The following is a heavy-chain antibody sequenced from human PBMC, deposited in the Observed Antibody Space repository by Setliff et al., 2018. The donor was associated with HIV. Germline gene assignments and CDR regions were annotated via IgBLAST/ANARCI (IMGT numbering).Heavy chain of an antibody. CDR1: GASVSSGGHY. D-gene: IGHD3-9*01. CDR2: IYYSEKT. V-gene: IGHV4-31*03. J-gene: IGHJ4*02. Sequence: LSLTCTVSGASVSSGGHYWSWIRQHPEKGLEWIGYIYYSEKTNYNPSLKSRVSISVDTSKNQFSLKLSSVTAADTAMYYCAGGRYFRDIRDSRFDFWGQGMLVTVSS. CDR3: AGGRYFRDIRDSRFDF.